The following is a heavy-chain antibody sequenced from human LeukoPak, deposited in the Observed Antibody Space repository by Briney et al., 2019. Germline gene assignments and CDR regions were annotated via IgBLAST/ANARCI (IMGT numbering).Heavy chain of an antibody. CDR1: GFTFSSYA. J-gene: IGHJ4*02. CDR3: AKDRHYYDSSGYDFDY. CDR2: ISGSGGST. V-gene: IGHV3-23*01. D-gene: IGHD3-22*01. Sequence: GGSLRLSCSASGFTFSSYAMNWVRQAPGKGLEWVSAISGSGGSTYYADSVKGRFTISRDNSKNTLYLQMNSLRAEDTAVYYCAKDRHYYDSSGYDFDYWGQGTLVTVSS.